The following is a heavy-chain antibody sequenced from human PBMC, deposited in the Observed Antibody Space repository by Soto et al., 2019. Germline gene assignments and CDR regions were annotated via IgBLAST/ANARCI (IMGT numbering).Heavy chain of an antibody. V-gene: IGHV1-18*01. CDR1: GYTFTSYG. Sequence: ASVKVSCKASGYTFTSYGISWVRQAPGQGLEWMGWISAYNGNTNYAQKLQGRVTMTTDTSTSTAYMELRSLRSDDTAVYYCARVGYPQQLDPPINDYWGQGTLVTVSS. CDR3: ARVGYPQQLDPPINDY. CDR2: ISAYNGNT. D-gene: IGHD6-13*01. J-gene: IGHJ4*02.